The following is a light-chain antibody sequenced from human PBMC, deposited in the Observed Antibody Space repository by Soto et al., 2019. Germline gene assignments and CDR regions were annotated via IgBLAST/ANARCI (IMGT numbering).Light chain of an antibody. Sequence: EILMTQSPATLSVSPGEGLTLSCRASQSISRTLAWYQQRPGLAPRLLIYGASSRATGVPARFSGSGSGTEFTLTISSLQSEDFAVYYCQQYNDWPLTFGGGTKVEIK. CDR3: QQYNDWPLT. CDR1: QSISRT. CDR2: GAS. J-gene: IGKJ4*01. V-gene: IGKV3-15*01.